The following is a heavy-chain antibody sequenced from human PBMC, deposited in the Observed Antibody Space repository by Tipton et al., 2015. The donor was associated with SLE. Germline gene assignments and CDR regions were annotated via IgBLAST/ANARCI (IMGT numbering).Heavy chain of an antibody. CDR2: INHSGST. J-gene: IGHJ3*02. Sequence: TLSLTCAVYGGSFSDYYWTWIRQPPGKGLEWIGEINHSGSTNYNPPLKSRVTISVDTSKNQFSLKLSSVTTADTAVYYCAREEGQWDAFDIWGQGTMVTVSS. CDR3: AREEGQWDAFDI. V-gene: IGHV4-34*01. D-gene: IGHD6-19*01. CDR1: GGSFSDYY.